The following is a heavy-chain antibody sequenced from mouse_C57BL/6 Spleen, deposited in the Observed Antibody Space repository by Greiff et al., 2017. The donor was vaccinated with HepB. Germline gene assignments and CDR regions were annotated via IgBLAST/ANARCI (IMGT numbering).Heavy chain of an antibody. CDR2: ISYDGSN. CDR3: ARAGYYRVDYFDY. D-gene: IGHD2-3*01. CDR1: GYSITSGYY. J-gene: IGHJ2*01. Sequence: EVQLQESGPGLVKPSQSLSLTCSVTGYSITSGYYWNWIRQFPGNKLEWMGYISYDGSNNYNPSLKNRISITRDTSKNQCFLKLNSVTTEDTATYYCARAGYYRVDYFDYWGQGTTLTVSS. V-gene: IGHV3-6*01.